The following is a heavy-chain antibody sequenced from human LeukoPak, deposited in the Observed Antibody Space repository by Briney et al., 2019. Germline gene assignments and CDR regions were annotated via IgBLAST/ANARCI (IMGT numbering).Heavy chain of an antibody. CDR1: GYTFTGYY. CDR3: AREERDGYNYY. Sequence: EASVKVSCKASGYTFTGYYMHWVRQAPGQGLEWMGWINPNSGGTNYAQKFQGWVTMTRDSSISTAYMELSRLRSDDTAVYYCAREERDGYNYYWGQGTLVTVSS. CDR2: INPNSGGT. D-gene: IGHD5-24*01. V-gene: IGHV1-2*04. J-gene: IGHJ4*02.